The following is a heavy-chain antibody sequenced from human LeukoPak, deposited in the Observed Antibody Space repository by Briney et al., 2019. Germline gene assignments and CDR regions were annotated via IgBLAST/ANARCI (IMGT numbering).Heavy chain of an antibody. Sequence: ASVKVSCKASGYTFTSYGISWVRQAPGQGLEWMGWISAYNGNTNYAQKLQGRVTMTTDTSTSTAYMELSSLRSEDTAVYYCARDYGAKRVFDYWGQGTLVTVSS. V-gene: IGHV1-18*01. D-gene: IGHD4-23*01. CDR3: ARDYGAKRVFDY. CDR1: GYTFTSYG. CDR2: ISAYNGNT. J-gene: IGHJ4*02.